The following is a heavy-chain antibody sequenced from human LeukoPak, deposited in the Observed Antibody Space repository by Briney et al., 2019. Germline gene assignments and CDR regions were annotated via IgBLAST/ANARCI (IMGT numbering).Heavy chain of an antibody. Sequence: GASVNVSCKASGGTFISNAITWVRQAPGQGLEWMGRIIPIFGITDYAQKFQGRVTITADKSTSTAYMEFSSLRSEGTAVYYCASGRMTTETTYCFDPWGQGTLITVSS. CDR1: GGTFISNA. CDR2: IIPIFGIT. V-gene: IGHV1-69*04. CDR3: ASGRMTTETTYCFDP. D-gene: IGHD4-11*01. J-gene: IGHJ5*02.